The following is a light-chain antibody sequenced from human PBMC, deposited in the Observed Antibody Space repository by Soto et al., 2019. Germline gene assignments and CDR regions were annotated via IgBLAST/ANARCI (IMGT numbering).Light chain of an antibody. J-gene: IGKJ4*01. CDR3: QHYAFAPLT. V-gene: IGKV3-20*01. CDR2: DSS. CDR1: QTVPKTY. Sequence: EIVLTQSPGTLSLSPGETATLSCRASQTVPKTYLAWYQKKPVQAPRLLIYDSSIRATVVPARFGGSGSGTDFTLTNSRLEPEDFALYFCQHYAFAPLTFGEGTKLDIK.